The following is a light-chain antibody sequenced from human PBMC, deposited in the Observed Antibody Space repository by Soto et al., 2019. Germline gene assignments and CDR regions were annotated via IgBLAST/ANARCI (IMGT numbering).Light chain of an antibody. CDR2: AAS. CDR1: QSISSY. Sequence: DIQMTQSPSSLSASVGDRVTITCRASQSISSYLNWYQQKPGKAPKLLIYAASSLQSGVPSRFSGSGSGTDFTLTISRLESDDFALYYCQQYVEGTPITFGQGTRLEIK. V-gene: IGKV1-39*01. J-gene: IGKJ5*01. CDR3: QQYVEGTPIT.